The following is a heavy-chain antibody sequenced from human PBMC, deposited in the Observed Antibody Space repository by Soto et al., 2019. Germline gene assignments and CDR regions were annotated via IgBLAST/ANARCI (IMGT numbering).Heavy chain of an antibody. J-gene: IGHJ6*02. V-gene: IGHV4-30-4*01. D-gene: IGHD4-17*01. CDR1: GSSVSSGDYY. CDR2: IYSSGNP. Sequence: SETLSPTCTVAGSSVSSGDYYWSWIRQPPGKGLEWFGHIYSSGNPYYNPSLKSRVSISPDTSKTQFSLKLTSATAADTAVYYCARDNSIDSADYAGFGMDIWGQGTTVTVSS. CDR3: ARDNSIDSADYAGFGMDI.